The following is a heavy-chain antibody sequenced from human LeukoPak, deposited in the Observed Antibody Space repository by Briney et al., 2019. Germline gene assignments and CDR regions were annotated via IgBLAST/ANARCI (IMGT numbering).Heavy chain of an antibody. Sequence: SENLSLTCTVSGGSISSYYWSWIRQPPGKGLEWIGYIYYSGSTNYNPSLKSRVTISVDTSKNQFSLKLSSVTAADTAVYYCARVYRIVGAIYFDYWGQGTLVTVSS. V-gene: IGHV4-59*01. CDR1: GGSISSYY. CDR3: ARVYRIVGAIYFDY. CDR2: IYYSGST. D-gene: IGHD1-26*01. J-gene: IGHJ4*02.